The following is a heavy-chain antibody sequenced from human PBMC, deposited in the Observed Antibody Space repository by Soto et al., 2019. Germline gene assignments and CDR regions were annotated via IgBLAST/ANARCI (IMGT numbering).Heavy chain of an antibody. Sequence: ASVKVSCKASGYTFTGYYMHWVRQAPGQGLEWMGWINPNSGGTNYAQKFQGWVTMTRDTSISTAYMELSRLRSDDTAVYYCARAKSVRSSNNWFDPWGQGTLVTVSS. J-gene: IGHJ5*02. V-gene: IGHV1-2*04. CDR3: ARAKSVRSSNNWFDP. CDR2: INPNSGGT. CDR1: GYTFTGYY. D-gene: IGHD4-4*01.